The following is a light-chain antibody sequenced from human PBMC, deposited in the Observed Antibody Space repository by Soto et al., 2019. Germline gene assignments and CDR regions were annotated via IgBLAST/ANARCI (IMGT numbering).Light chain of an antibody. Sequence: DIQMTQSPSSLSASVGDRVTITCQASQDISNYLNWYQQKPGKAPKLLIYDASNLETGVPSRFSGSESETDFTFTISSLQAEDIATYYCQQYDNLPFTFGPGTKVDIK. CDR3: QQYDNLPFT. J-gene: IGKJ3*01. CDR2: DAS. V-gene: IGKV1-33*01. CDR1: QDISNY.